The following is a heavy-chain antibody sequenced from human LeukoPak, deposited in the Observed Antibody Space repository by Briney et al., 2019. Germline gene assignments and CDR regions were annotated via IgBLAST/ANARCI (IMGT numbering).Heavy chain of an antibody. CDR2: ISSSSSYI. J-gene: IGHJ4*02. Sequence: PGGSLRLSCAASGFTFSSYSMNWVRQAPGKGLEWVSSISSSSSYIYYADSVKGRFTISRDNAKNSLYLQMNSLRAEGTAVYYCARDFIAAAGAFDYWGQGTLVTVSS. V-gene: IGHV3-21*01. D-gene: IGHD6-13*01. CDR3: ARDFIAAAGAFDY. CDR1: GFTFSSYS.